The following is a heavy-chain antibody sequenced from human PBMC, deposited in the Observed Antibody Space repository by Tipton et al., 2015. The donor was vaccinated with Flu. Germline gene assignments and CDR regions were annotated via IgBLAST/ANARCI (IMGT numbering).Heavy chain of an antibody. CDR2: IYYSGST. J-gene: IGHJ6*02. CDR1: GGSISSYC. V-gene: IGHV4-59*01. Sequence: TLSLTCTVSGGSISSYCWSWIRQPPGKGLEWIGYIYYSGSTNYNPSLKSRVTISVDTSKNQFSLKLSSVTAADTAVYYCARDRPNYYYYGIDVWGQGTTVTVSS. CDR3: ARDRPNYYYYGIDV.